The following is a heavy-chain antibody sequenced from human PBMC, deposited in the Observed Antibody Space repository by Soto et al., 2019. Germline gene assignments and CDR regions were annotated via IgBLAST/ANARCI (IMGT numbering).Heavy chain of an antibody. D-gene: IGHD2-15*01. V-gene: IGHV3-64*02. J-gene: IGHJ6*02. Sequence: PGGSLRLSCAASGFTFRSYAMHWVRQAPGKGLEYVSAISSNGGSTYYADSVKGRFTISRDNSKNTLYLQMGSLRAEDMAVYYCARAQIGGVVERDYYGMDVWGQGTTVTVSS. CDR3: ARAQIGGVVERDYYGMDV. CDR2: ISSNGGST. CDR1: GFTFRSYA.